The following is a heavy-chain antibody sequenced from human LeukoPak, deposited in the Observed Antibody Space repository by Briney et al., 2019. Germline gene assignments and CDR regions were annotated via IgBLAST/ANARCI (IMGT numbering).Heavy chain of an antibody. V-gene: IGHV3-30*02. CDR3: VKDFRRVPAEAFDV. J-gene: IGHJ3*01. D-gene: IGHD2-2*01. CDR1: GFIFSDYG. CDR2: IRYDGSNK. Sequence: PGGSLRLSCAASGFIFSDYGMHWVRQAPGKGLEWVAFIRYDGSNKYYADSVKGRFTISRDNSKNTLYLQMNSLRAEDTALYYCVKDFRRVPAEAFDVWGQGTIVTVSS.